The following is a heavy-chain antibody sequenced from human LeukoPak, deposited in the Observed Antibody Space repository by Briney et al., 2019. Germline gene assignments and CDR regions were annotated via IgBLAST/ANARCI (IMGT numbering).Heavy chain of an antibody. D-gene: IGHD6-13*01. CDR3: ARDNGAYSSSWPYYYCGMDV. V-gene: IGHV4-59*01. J-gene: IGHJ6*02. CDR2: IYYSGST. Sequence: PSETLSLTCTVSGGSISSYYWSWIRQPPGKGLEWIGYIYYSGSTNYNPALKSRVTISVDTSKNQFSLKLSSVTAADTAVYYCARDNGAYSSSWPYYYCGMDVWGQGTTVTVSS. CDR1: GGSISSYY.